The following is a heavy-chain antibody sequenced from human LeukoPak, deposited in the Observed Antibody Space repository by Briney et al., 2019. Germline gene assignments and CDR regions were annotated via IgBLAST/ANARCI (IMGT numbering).Heavy chain of an antibody. CDR3: AKDRGEQWLVTSFDY. J-gene: IGHJ4*02. Sequence: GGSLRLSCAASGFIFTSYNMTWVRQAPGKGLEWVAVISYDGSNKYYVDSVKGRFTISRDNSKNTLYLQMNSLRPEDTAVYYCAKDRGEQWLVTSFDYWGQRTLVTVSS. CDR2: ISYDGSNK. D-gene: IGHD6-19*01. V-gene: IGHV3-30*18. CDR1: GFIFTSYN.